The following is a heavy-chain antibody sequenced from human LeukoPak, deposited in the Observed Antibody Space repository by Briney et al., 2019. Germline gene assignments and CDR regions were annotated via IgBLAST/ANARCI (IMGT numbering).Heavy chain of an antibody. D-gene: IGHD7-27*01. Sequence: GASVTVSCKASGYTFTGYYMHWVRQAPGQGLEWMGWINPNSGGTNYAQKFQGRVTMTRDTSISTAYMELSRLRSDDTAVYYCARDPSSLGDAFDIWGQGTMVTVSS. CDR1: GYTFTGYY. J-gene: IGHJ3*02. CDR3: ARDPSSLGDAFDI. CDR2: INPNSGGT. V-gene: IGHV1-2*02.